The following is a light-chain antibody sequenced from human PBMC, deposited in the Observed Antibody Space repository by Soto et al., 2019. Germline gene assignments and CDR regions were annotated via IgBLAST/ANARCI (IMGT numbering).Light chain of an antibody. CDR1: SSDLGAYNY. Sequence: QSALTQPASVSGSPGQSITISCTGTSSDLGAYNYVSWYQQHPGKVPKLMIYDVSDRHSGVSNRFSGSKSGNTASLTISGLQAEDEADYYCSSFTRSNSYVFGTGTKVTVL. V-gene: IGLV2-14*03. CDR2: DVS. CDR3: SSFTRSNSYV. J-gene: IGLJ1*01.